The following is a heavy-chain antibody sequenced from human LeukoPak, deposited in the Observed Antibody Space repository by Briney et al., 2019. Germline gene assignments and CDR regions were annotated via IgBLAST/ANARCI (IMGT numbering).Heavy chain of an antibody. CDR3: ASRDPCSGSICYGLQY. CDR2: INSDYNT. J-gene: IGHJ4*02. D-gene: IGHD2-15*01. Sequence: PGGSLRLSCAASGFTFSTYPMNWVRQAPGKGLEWVSTINSDYNTFYADSIKGRFTISRDNSKNTLYLQMDSLRAEDTAVYYCASRDPCSGSICYGLQYWGQGTLVTVSS. V-gene: IGHV3-23*05. CDR1: GFTFSTYP.